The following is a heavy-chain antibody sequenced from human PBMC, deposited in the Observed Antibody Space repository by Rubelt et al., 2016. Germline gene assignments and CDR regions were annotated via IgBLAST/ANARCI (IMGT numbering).Heavy chain of an antibody. CDR3: ARDLRGVGAPSGMDV. V-gene: IGHV3-11*04. J-gene: IGHJ6*02. Sequence: RGKGLEWVSYISSSGSTIYYADSMKGRFTISRDNAKNSLYLQMNSLRAEDTAVYYCARDLRGVGAPSGMDVWGQGTTVTVSS. D-gene: IGHD1-26*01. CDR2: ISSSGSTI.